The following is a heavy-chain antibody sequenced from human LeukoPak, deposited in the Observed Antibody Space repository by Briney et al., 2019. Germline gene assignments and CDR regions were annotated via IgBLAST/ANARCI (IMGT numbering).Heavy chain of an antibody. CDR3: AGGYCSSTSCRSLGYYYMDV. CDR1: GGTFSSYA. J-gene: IGHJ6*03. V-gene: IGHV1-69*05. CDR2: IIPIFGTA. D-gene: IGHD2-2*01. Sequence: GASVKVSCKASGGTFSSYAISWVRQAPGQGLEWMGGIIPIFGTANYAQKFQGGVTITTDESTSTAYMELSSLRSEDTAVYYCAGGYCSSTSCRSLGYYYMDVWGKGTTVTVSS.